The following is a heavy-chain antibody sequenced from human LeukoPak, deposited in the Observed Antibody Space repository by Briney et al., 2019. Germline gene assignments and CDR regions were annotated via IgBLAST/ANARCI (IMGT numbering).Heavy chain of an antibody. D-gene: IGHD1-1*01. V-gene: IGHV3-20*04. CDR2: INWNGNTI. CDR1: GFIFDDYD. CDR3: ARVLRLERPYYYYYMDV. Sequence: GGSLRLSCAASGFIFDDYDMNWVRQAPGKGLEWVSHINWNGNTIGYGDSVKGRFTISRDNAKNSLYLQMNSLRAEDTAFYYCARVLRLERPYYYYYMDVWGKGTTVTISS. J-gene: IGHJ6*03.